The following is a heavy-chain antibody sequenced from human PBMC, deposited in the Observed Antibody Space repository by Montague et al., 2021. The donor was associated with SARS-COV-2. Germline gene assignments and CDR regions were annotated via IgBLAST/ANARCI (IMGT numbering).Heavy chain of an antibody. D-gene: IGHD3-22*01. CDR2: SWRT. Sequence: SWRTNYNPSLKSRVTISLDTSKNQFSLKLNSVTAADTAVYYCARGSYDPDAFDIWGQGRMVTVSS. CDR3: ARGSYDPDAFDI. V-gene: IGHV4-59*09. J-gene: IGHJ3*02.